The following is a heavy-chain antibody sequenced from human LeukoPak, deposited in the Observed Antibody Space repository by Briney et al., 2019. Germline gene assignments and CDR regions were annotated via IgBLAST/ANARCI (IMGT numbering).Heavy chain of an antibody. V-gene: IGHV4-4*07. CDR2: IYTSGST. J-gene: IGHJ5*02. D-gene: IGHD3-22*01. Sequence: SETLSLTCTVSGGSISSYYWSRIRQPAGKGLEWIGRIYTSGSTNYNPSLKSRVTMSVDTSKNQFSLKLSSVTAADTAVYYCASSTYYYDSSGYSINWFDPWGQGTLVTVSS. CDR3: ASSTYYYDSSGYSINWFDP. CDR1: GGSISSYY.